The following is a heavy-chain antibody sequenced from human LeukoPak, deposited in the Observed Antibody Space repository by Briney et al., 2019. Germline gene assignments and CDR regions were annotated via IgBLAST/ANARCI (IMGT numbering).Heavy chain of an antibody. Sequence: ASVKVSCKAFGYTFTSYGISWVRQAPGQGLEWMGWISAYNGNTNYAQKLQGRVTMTTDTSTSTAYMELRSLRSDDTAVYYCARVGAYYYDSSGYYPFDYWGQGTLVTVSS. CDR2: ISAYNGNT. D-gene: IGHD3-22*01. CDR1: GYTFTSYG. V-gene: IGHV1-18*01. J-gene: IGHJ4*02. CDR3: ARVGAYYYDSSGYYPFDY.